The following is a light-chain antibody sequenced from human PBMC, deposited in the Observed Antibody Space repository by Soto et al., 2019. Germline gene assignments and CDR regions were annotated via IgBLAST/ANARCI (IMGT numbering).Light chain of an antibody. CDR3: QQYGSSPYT. CDR2: GAS. CDR1: QSVRSSY. Sequence: ETVLTQSPDTLSLSPGERATLSCRASQSVRSSYLAWFHQKPGQPPRLLIYGASTRATGIPDRFSGSGSGTDFTLTISRLEHEDFAVYYCQQYGSSPYTFGQGTNLEIK. V-gene: IGKV3-20*01. J-gene: IGKJ2*01.